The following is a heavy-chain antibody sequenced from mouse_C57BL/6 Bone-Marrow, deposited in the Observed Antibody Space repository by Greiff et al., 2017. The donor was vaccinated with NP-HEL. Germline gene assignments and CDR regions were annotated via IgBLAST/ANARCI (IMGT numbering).Heavy chain of an antibody. CDR3: ARATYYDYDGAMDY. CDR1: GYTFTDYY. Sequence: EVQLQQSGPELVKPGASVKISCKASGYTFTDYYMNWVKQSHGKSLEWIGDINPNNGGTSYNQKFKGKATLTVDKSSSTAYMEIRSLTSEDSAVYYCARATYYDYDGAMDYWGQGTSVTVSS. V-gene: IGHV1-26*01. J-gene: IGHJ4*01. D-gene: IGHD2-4*01. CDR2: INPNNGGT.